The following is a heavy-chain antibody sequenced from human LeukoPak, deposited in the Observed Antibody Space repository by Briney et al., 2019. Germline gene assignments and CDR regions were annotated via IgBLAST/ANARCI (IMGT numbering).Heavy chain of an antibody. J-gene: IGHJ3*02. Sequence: GGSLRLSCAASGFTFSSYWMHWGRQAPGEGLVWVSRIKSDGSIASYADSVKGRFTISRDSAKNTLYLQMNSLRADDTAVYYCARQGFPLAFDIWGQGTMVTVSS. V-gene: IGHV3-74*01. D-gene: IGHD2-15*01. CDR1: GFTFSSYW. CDR3: ARQGFPLAFDI. CDR2: IKSDGSIA.